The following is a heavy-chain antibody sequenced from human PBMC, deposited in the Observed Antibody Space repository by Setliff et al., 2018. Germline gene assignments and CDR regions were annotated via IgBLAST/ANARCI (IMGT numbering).Heavy chain of an antibody. J-gene: IGHJ4*02. CDR1: GFTFSNCW. CDR2: INPDGSEK. D-gene: IGHD3-10*01. Sequence: GSLRLSCAASGFTFSNCWVSWVRQAPGKGLEWLASINPDGSEKYYVDSVKGRFTISRDNAKNSLSLQMNNLRTEDTAVYYCFGAGTCSYWGQGTLVTVSS. CDR3: FGAGTCSY. V-gene: IGHV3-7*01.